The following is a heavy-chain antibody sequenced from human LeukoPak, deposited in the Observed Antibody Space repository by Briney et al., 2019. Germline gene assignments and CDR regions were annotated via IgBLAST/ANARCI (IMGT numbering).Heavy chain of an antibody. V-gene: IGHV3-33*08. J-gene: IGHJ6*02. CDR1: GFTFSNYW. CDR2: IWYDGSNK. D-gene: IGHD3-3*01. CDR3: ARDLAYDFWSGYYSYYYYGMDV. Sequence: TGGSLRLSCAASGFTFSNYWMSWVRQAPGKGLEWVAVIWYDGSNKYYADSVKGRFTISRDNSKNTLYLQMNSLRAEDTAVYYCARDLAYDFWSGYYSYYYYGMDVWGQGTTVTVSS.